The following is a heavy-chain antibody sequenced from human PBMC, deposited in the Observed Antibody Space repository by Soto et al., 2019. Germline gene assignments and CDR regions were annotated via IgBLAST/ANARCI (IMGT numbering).Heavy chain of an antibody. CDR2: TRNSGGA. D-gene: IGHD6-19*01. V-gene: IGHV4-4*02. Sequence: QVQLQESGPGLVKPSGTLSLTCAVSSGSVFSSNWWSWVHLPPGKGLEWIGETRNSGGANYNPSHESRVTITVDRSRNHIFLELSSVTAADMAVYYCASHLVMAGTRGFDHWGLGTLVTVSS. J-gene: IGHJ4*02. CDR3: ASHLVMAGTRGFDH. CDR1: SGSVFSSNW.